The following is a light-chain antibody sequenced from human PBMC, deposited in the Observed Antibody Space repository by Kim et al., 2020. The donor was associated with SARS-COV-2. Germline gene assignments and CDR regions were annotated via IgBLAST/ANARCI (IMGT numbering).Light chain of an antibody. CDR3: AAWDDNLNGRV. J-gene: IGLJ3*02. CDR1: SSNIGSNN. Sequence: GQRVTISCSGSSSNIGSNNVNWYQQLPGSSPKLLIYSNNQRPSGVPDRVSGSKSGTSASLAISGLQSDDEATYYCAAWDDNLNGRVFGGGTKLAVL. CDR2: SNN. V-gene: IGLV1-44*01.